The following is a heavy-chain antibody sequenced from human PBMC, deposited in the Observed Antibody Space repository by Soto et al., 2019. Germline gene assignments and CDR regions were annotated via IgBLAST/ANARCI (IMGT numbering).Heavy chain of an antibody. V-gene: IGHV1-69*01. CDR2: IIPIFGTA. D-gene: IGHD6-19*01. J-gene: IGHJ6*02. Sequence: QVQLVQSGAEVKKPGSSVKVSCKASGGTFSSYAISWVRQAPGQGLEWMGGIIPIFGTANYAQKFQGRVTITADESTSTAYMELSSLRSEDTAVYSCARGTQWLVPPIDYYYGMDVWGQGTTVNVS. CDR1: GGTFSSYA. CDR3: ARGTQWLVPPIDYYYGMDV.